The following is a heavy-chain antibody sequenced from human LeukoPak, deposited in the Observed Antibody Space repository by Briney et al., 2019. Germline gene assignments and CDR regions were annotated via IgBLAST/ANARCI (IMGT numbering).Heavy chain of an antibody. CDR1: GGTFSSYA. J-gene: IGHJ5*02. V-gene: IGHV1-69*13. D-gene: IGHD1-14*01. CDR2: IIPIFGTA. CDR3: ARDLLPENNWFDP. Sequence: SVKVSCKASGGTFSSYAISWVRQAPGQGLEWMGGIIPIFGTANYAQKFQGRVTITADESTSTAYMELSSLRSEDTAVYYCARDLLPENNWFDPWGQGTLVTVSS.